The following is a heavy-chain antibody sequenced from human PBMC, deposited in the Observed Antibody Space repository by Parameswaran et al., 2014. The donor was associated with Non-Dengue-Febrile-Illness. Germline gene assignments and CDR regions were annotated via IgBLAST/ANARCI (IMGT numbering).Heavy chain of an antibody. CDR3: ARDQGSSVDY. D-gene: IGHD1-26*01. J-gene: IGHJ4*02. CDR2: IKQDGSEK. V-gene: IGHV3-7*03. Sequence: RWIRQPPGKGLEWVANIKQDGSEKYYVDSVKGRFTISRDNAKNSLYLQMNGLRAEDTAVYYCARDQGSSVDYWGQGTLVTVSS.